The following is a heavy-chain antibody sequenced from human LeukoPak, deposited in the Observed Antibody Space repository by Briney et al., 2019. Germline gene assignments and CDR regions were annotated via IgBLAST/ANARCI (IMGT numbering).Heavy chain of an antibody. V-gene: IGHV1-2*02. Sequence: ASVKVSCKASGYTFTGYYMHWVRQAPGQGLEWMGWINPNSGGTNYAQKFQGRVTMTRDTSISTAYMELSRLRSDDTAVYYCAREPIPRGYSYGAPSDYWGQGTLVTASS. D-gene: IGHD5-18*01. CDR1: GYTFTGYY. J-gene: IGHJ4*02. CDR3: AREPIPRGYSYGAPSDY. CDR2: INPNSGGT.